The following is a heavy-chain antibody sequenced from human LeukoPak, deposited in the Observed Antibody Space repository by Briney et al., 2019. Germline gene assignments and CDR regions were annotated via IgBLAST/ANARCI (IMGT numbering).Heavy chain of an antibody. Sequence: SVKVSCKASGGTFSSYAISWVRQAPGQGLEWMGGIIPIFGTANYAQKFQGRVTITTDESTSTAYMELSSLRSEDTAVYYCARGGTRSSSWQYYFDYWGQGTLVTVSS. J-gene: IGHJ4*02. CDR2: IIPIFGTA. V-gene: IGHV1-69*05. D-gene: IGHD6-13*01. CDR3: ARGGTRSSSWQYYFDY. CDR1: GGTFSSYA.